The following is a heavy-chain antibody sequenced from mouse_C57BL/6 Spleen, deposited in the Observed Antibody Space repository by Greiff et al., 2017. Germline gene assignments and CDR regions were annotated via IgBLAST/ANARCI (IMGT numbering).Heavy chain of an antibody. J-gene: IGHJ2*01. CDR3: AREGFITTVFFDY. D-gene: IGHD1-1*01. CDR1: GYTFTSYW. V-gene: IGHV1-64*01. Sequence: QVQLQQPGAELVKPGASVKLSCKASGYTFTSYWMHWVKQRPGQGLEWIGMIHPNSGSTNYNEKFKSKATLTVDKSSSTAYMQLSSLTSEDSAVXYCAREGFITTVFFDYWGQGTTLTVSS. CDR2: IHPNSGST.